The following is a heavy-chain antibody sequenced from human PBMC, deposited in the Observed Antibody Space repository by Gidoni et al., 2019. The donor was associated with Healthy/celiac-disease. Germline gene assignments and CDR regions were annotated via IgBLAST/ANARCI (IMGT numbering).Heavy chain of an antibody. D-gene: IGHD3-22*01. Sequence: EVQLLESGGGLVQPGGSLRLSCAASGFTFSSYAMSWVRQAPGEGLECVSAISGIGGSTYYADSVKGRFTISRDNSKNTLYLQMNSLRAEDTAVYYCAKGPYYYDSSGYFGYWGQGTLVTVSS. J-gene: IGHJ4*02. V-gene: IGHV3-23*01. CDR2: ISGIGGST. CDR1: GFTFSSYA. CDR3: AKGPYYYDSSGYFGY.